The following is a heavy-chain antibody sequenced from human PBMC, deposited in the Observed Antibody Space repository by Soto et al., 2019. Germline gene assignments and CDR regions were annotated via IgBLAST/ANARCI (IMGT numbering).Heavy chain of an antibody. CDR1: GFTFSSYG. J-gene: IGHJ6*02. D-gene: IGHD2-21*01. V-gene: IGHV3-33*01. CDR3: ARDWGDGDPEGYYYCGMDV. Sequence: SLRLSCAASGFTFSSYGMHWVRQAPGKGLEWVAVIWYDGSNKYYADSVKGRFTISRDNSKNTLYLQMNSLRAEDTAVYYCARDWGDGDPEGYYYCGMDVWGQGTTVTVCS. CDR2: IWYDGSNK.